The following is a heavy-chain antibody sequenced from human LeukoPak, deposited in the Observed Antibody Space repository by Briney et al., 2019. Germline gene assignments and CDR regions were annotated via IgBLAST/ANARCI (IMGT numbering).Heavy chain of an antibody. CDR1: GFTFSSFW. J-gene: IGHJ6*03. CDR3: ARSEYSSSWYGDYYYYYMDV. CDR2: LNTDGSDT. D-gene: IGHD6-13*01. Sequence: GGSLRLSCAASGFTFSSFWMHWVRQAPGKGLVWVSRLNTDGSDTVYADSVKGRFTISRDNARNTLYLQMNSLRAEDTAVYYCARSEYSSSWYGDYYYYYMDVWGKGTTVTVSS. V-gene: IGHV3-74*01.